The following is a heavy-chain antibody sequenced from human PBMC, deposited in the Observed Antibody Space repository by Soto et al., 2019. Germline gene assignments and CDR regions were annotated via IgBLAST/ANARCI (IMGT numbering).Heavy chain of an antibody. J-gene: IGHJ4*02. Sequence: EVQLVESGGGLVQPGGSLRLSCAASGFTVSSNYMSWVRQAPGKGLEWVSVIYSGGSTYYADSVKGRFTISRHNSKNTLYLQMNRLRAEDTAVYYCARAGYSRAYYFDYWGQGTLVTVSS. CDR1: GFTVSSNY. CDR2: IYSGGST. CDR3: ARAGYSRAYYFDY. V-gene: IGHV3-53*04. D-gene: IGHD5-12*01.